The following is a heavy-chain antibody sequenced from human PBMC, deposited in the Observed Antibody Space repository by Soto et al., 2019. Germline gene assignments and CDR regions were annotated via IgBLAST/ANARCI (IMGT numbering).Heavy chain of an antibody. CDR1: GFTFSNYW. CDR3: ARIPVTAVTSIDY. CDR2: INSDGNIK. D-gene: IGHD2-21*02. J-gene: IGHJ4*02. Sequence: EVQLVESGGGLVQPGGSLRLSCAASGFTFSNYWMHWVRQAPGKGLVWVSRINSDGNIKDYAGSVKGRFTISTDNPRNRLYLQVNSLTDEDTGVYYCARIPVTAVTSIDYWGQGTLVSVSS. V-gene: IGHV3-74*01.